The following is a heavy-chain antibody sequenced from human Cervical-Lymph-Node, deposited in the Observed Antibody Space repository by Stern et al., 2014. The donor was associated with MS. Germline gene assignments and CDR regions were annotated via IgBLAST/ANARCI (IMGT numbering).Heavy chain of an antibody. CDR2: NSAYNGNT. CDR3: ARGLLGSENAFDI. D-gene: IGHD2-15*01. Sequence: QVQLVKSGAEVKKPGASVKVSCKASGYTFTSYGISWVRQAPGQGLEWMRWNSAYNGNTTYAQKFKGIVTMTTATSTSTAYMELRSLRSDDTAVYYCARGLLGSENAFDIWGQGTMVTVSS. J-gene: IGHJ3*02. V-gene: IGHV1-18*01. CDR1: GYTFTSYG.